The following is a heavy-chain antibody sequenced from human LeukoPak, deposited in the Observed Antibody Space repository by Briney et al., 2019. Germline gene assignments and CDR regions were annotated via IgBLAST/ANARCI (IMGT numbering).Heavy chain of an antibody. V-gene: IGHV4-34*01. Sequence: TSETLSLTCAVYGGSFSGYYWSWIRQPPGKGLEWIGEINHSGSTNYNPSLKSRVTISVDTSKNQFSLKLGSVTAADTAVYYCARRAAWYYYGSGSQPFDYWGQGTLVTVSS. CDR2: INHSGST. D-gene: IGHD3-10*01. CDR3: ARRAAWYYYGSGSQPFDY. J-gene: IGHJ4*02. CDR1: GGSFSGYY.